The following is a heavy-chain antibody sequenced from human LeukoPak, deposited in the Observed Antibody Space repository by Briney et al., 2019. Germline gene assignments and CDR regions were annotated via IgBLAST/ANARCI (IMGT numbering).Heavy chain of an antibody. V-gene: IGHV3-48*04. Sequence: GGSLRLSCVASGFSFTSSWMTWVRQAPGKGLEWVSYISSSGSTIYYADSVKGRFTISRDNAKNSLYLQMNSLRAEDTAVYYCARVPMLYGMDVWGQGTTVTVSS. J-gene: IGHJ6*02. D-gene: IGHD2-8*01. CDR3: ARVPMLYGMDV. CDR2: ISSSGSTI. CDR1: GFSFTSSW.